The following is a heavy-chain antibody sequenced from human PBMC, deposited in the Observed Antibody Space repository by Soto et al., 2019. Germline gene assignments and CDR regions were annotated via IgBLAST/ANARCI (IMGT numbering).Heavy chain of an antibody. CDR2: INPSGGST. Sequence: ASVKVSCKASGYTLTSYYMHWVRQAPGQGLEWMGIINPSGGSTSYAQKFQGRVTMTRDTSTSTVYMELSSLRSEDTAVYYCASSGWYPQAYYYYYYGMDVWGQGTTVTVSS. CDR1: GYTLTSYY. J-gene: IGHJ6*02. CDR3: ASSGWYPQAYYYYYYGMDV. D-gene: IGHD2-15*01. V-gene: IGHV1-46*01.